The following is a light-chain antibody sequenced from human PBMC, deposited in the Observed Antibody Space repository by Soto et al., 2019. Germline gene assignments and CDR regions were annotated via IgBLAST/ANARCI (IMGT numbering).Light chain of an antibody. CDR1: KNDIGVYDF. CDR2: EVV. V-gene: IGLV2-8*01. J-gene: IGLJ1*01. CDR3: KSYAGSKTYV. Sequence: QSALTLPPSASGSPGQSVTISCTGTKNDIGVYDFVSWYQHHPGKAPRLIIYEVVQRPSGVPDRFSGSKSGNTASLTVPGLPAADEADYFCKSYAGSKTYVFGSGTKVTVL.